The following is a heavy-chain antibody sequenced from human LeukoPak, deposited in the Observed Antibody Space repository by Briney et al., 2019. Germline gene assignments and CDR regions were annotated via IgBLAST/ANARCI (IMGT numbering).Heavy chain of an antibody. J-gene: IGHJ6*03. D-gene: IGHD5-18*01. Sequence: PGGSLRLSCAASGFTFSSYGMHWVRQAPGKGLEWVAVIWYDGSNKYYADSVKGRFTISRDNSKNTLYLQMNSLRAEDTAVYYCAKDLRGDTTMSPDYYYYMDVWGKGTTVTVSS. CDR2: IWYDGSNK. V-gene: IGHV3-30*02. CDR1: GFTFSSYG. CDR3: AKDLRGDTTMSPDYYYYMDV.